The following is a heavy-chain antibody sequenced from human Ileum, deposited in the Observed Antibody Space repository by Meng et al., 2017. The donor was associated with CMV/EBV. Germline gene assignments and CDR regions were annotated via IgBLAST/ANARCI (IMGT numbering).Heavy chain of an antibody. J-gene: IGHJ4*02. D-gene: IGHD2-2*01. CDR2: ISSSSSCI. CDR3: ARDGQGYSSSTSCRGRDY. CDR1: GFTFSSYD. V-gene: IGHV3-21*01. Sequence: GESLKISCAASGFTFSSYDMNWVRQATGKGLEWVSSISSSSSCIYYADSVKGRFTISRDNAKNSLYLQMNSLIAENTAVYYCARDGQGYSSSTSCRGRDYWGQGTLVTVSS.